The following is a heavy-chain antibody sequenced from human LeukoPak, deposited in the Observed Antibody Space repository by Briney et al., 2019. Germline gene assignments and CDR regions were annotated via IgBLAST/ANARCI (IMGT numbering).Heavy chain of an antibody. J-gene: IGHJ6*03. CDR2: IKQDGSEK. CDR3: ARVSSSGWYVVHYYYYYYMDV. CDR1: GFTFSSYW. Sequence: GGSLRLSCAASGFTFSSYWMSWVRQAPGKGLEWVANIKQDGSEKYYVDSVKGRFTISRDNAKNSLYLQMNSLRAEDTAVYYCARVSSSGWYVVHYYYYYYMDVWGKGTTVTISS. D-gene: IGHD6-19*01. V-gene: IGHV3-7*01.